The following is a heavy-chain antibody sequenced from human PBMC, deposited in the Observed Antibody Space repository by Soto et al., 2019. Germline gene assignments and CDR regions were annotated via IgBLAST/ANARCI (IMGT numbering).Heavy chain of an antibody. D-gene: IGHD6-6*01. CDR1: GGSISSGGYY. CDR2: IYYSGST. Sequence: SLTCTVSGGSISSGGYYWSWIRQHPGKGLEWIGYIYYSGSTYYNPSLKSRVTISVDTSKNQFSLKLSSVTAADTAVYYCARGKRTSIAARPDGYYGMDVWGQGTTVTVSS. CDR3: ARGKRTSIAARPDGYYGMDV. J-gene: IGHJ6*02. V-gene: IGHV4-31*03.